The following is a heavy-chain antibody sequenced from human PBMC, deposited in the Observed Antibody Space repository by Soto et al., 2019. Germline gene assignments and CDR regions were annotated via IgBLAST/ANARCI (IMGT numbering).Heavy chain of an antibody. CDR3: VTVRSGAGGDNFYYYGMDV. CDR1: GFTFTNAW. J-gene: IGHJ6*02. V-gene: IGHV3-15*07. CDR2: IKSEADGGAT. Sequence: GGSLRLSCAASGFTFTNAWMNWVRQAPGKGLEWVGRIKSEADGGATTYAAPVKGRFTISRDDSKDTLYLQMNSLQTDDTAVYYCVTVRSGAGGDNFYYYGMDVWGQGTTVTVSS. D-gene: IGHD2-21*02.